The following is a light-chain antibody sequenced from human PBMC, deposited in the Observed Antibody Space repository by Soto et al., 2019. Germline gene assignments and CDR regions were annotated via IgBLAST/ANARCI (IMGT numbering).Light chain of an antibody. CDR2: TAS. CDR3: QQTYSTLNS. J-gene: IGKJ2*03. V-gene: IGKV1-39*01. CDR1: QNIGTY. Sequence: DIQVTQSPSSLSASVGDRVTITCRASQNIGTYLTWYQQRPGKPPKLLIHTASTLQSGVPSRFSGSGSGTDFTLTISSLQPEDFATYYCQQTYSTLNSFGQGTKLEIK.